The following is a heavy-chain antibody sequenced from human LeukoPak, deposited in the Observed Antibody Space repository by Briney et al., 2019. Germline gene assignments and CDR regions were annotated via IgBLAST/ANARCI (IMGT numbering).Heavy chain of an antibody. CDR3: ATGYGSGLYYYYMDV. V-gene: IGHV1-2*02. D-gene: IGHD3-10*01. CDR1: GYTFTTYG. CDR2: INPNSGGT. J-gene: IGHJ6*03. Sequence: ASVKVSCKASGYTFTTYGISWVRQAPGQGLEWMGWINPNSGGTNYAQKFQGRVTMTRDTSISTAYMELSRLRSDDTAVYYCATGYGSGLYYYYMDVWGKGTTVTISS.